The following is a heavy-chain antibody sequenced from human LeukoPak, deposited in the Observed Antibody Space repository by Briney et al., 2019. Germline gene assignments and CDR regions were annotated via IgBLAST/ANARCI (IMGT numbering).Heavy chain of an antibody. CDR1: GYTFTGYY. Sequence: ASVKVSCKASGYTFTGYYMHWVRQAPGQGLEWMGWINPNSGGTNYAQKFQGRVTMTRDTSISTAYVELSRLRSDDTAVYYCARSRSLGDAFDIWGQGTMVTVSS. V-gene: IGHV1-2*02. CDR2: INPNSGGT. CDR3: ARSRSLGDAFDI. J-gene: IGHJ3*02.